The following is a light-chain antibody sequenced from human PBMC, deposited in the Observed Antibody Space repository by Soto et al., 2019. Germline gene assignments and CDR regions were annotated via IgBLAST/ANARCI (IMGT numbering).Light chain of an antibody. J-gene: IGLJ2*01. CDR1: SSDGGGYNY. Sequence: QSALTQPASVSGSPGQSITITCTGTSSDGGGYNYFSWYQQHPGKAPKLMIYDVSNRPSGVSNSFSGSKSGNTASLTISGLQAEDGADYYCSSYTSSSTRVVFGGGTKLTVL. V-gene: IGLV2-14*01. CDR3: SSYTSSSTRVV. CDR2: DVS.